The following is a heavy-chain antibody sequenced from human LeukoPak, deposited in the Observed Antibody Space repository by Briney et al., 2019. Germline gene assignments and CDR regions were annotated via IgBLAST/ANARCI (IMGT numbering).Heavy chain of an antibody. CDR3: ARGLDTIFGVVIIGGAFDI. V-gene: IGHV3-48*01. Sequence: PGRSLRLSCAASGFTFSSYSMNWVRQAPGKGLEWVSYFGSSSSTIYYADSVKGRFTVSRDNAKNSLYLQMDSLRAEDTAVYYCARGLDTIFGVVIIGGAFDIWGQGTMVTVSS. J-gene: IGHJ3*02. D-gene: IGHD3-3*01. CDR2: FGSSSSTI. CDR1: GFTFSSYS.